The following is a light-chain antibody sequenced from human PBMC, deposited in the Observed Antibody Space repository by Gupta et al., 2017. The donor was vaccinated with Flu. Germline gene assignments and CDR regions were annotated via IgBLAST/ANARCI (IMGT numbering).Light chain of an antibody. V-gene: IGLV3-1*01. CDR2: QDS. Sequence: SFDLTQPPSVSVDPGQTATITCSGDTLGDNFASWYQHRPGQSPLLIIYQDSKRPAGIPDRFSGANSGNTATLTVSGTQTMDEGYYYCQAWDRGTVVFGGGTKLTVL. CDR3: QAWDRGTVV. CDR1: TLGDNF. J-gene: IGLJ2*01.